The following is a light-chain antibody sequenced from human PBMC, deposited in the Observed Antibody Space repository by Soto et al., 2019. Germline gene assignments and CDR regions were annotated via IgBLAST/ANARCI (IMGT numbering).Light chain of an antibody. Sequence: EIVLTQSPATLSLSPGERATLSCRASQSIRTYLAWYQQKPGQAPRLLMYDASTRATDIPARFSGSGSGTDFTLTINSLAPEDFAVYYCQQRSSWWTFGQGTK. J-gene: IGKJ1*01. V-gene: IGKV3-11*01. CDR3: QQRSSWWT. CDR1: QSIRTY. CDR2: DAS.